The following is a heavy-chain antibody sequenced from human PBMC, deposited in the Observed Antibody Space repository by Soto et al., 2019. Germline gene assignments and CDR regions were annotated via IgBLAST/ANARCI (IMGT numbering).Heavy chain of an antibody. CDR1: GGTFSSYT. J-gene: IGHJ5*02. V-gene: IGHV1-69*02. Sequence: SVKVSCKASGGTFSSYTISWVRQAPGQGLEWMGRIIPILGIANYAQKFQGRVTITADKSTSTAYMELSSLRSEDTAVYYCAASMVRGVTSWFDPWGQGTLVTVSS. CDR2: IIPILGIA. D-gene: IGHD3-10*01. CDR3: AASMVRGVTSWFDP.